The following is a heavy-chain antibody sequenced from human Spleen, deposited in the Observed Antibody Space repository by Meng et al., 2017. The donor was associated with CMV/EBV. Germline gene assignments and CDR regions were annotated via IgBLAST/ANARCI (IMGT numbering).Heavy chain of an antibody. CDR3: ARADTGTSCFDY. Sequence: ASVKVSCKASGYTFTDFYIHWVRQAPGQGLEWMGWMNPNSGNTGYAQKFQGRVTITRNTSISTAYMELSSLRSEDTAVYYCARADTGTSCFDYWGQGTLVTVSS. CDR1: GYTFTDFY. V-gene: IGHV1-8*03. CDR2: MNPNSGNT. D-gene: IGHD2-2*01. J-gene: IGHJ4*02.